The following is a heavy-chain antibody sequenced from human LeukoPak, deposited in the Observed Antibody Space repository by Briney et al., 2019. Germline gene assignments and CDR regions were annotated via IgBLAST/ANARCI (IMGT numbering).Heavy chain of an antibody. Sequence: GGSLRLSCAASGFTFSSYAMSWVRQAPGKGLEWVSAISGSGGSTYYADSVKGRFTISSDNSKNTLYLQMNSLRAEDTAVYYCAKDRGGSYGGDDAFDIWGQGTMVTVSS. CDR1: GFTFSSYA. V-gene: IGHV3-23*01. CDR2: ISGSGGST. D-gene: IGHD3-10*01. CDR3: AKDRGGSYGGDDAFDI. J-gene: IGHJ3*02.